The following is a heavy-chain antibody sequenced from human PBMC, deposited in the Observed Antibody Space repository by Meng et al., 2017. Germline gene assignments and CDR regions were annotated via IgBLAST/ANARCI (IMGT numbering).Heavy chain of an antibody. D-gene: IGHD1-7*01. J-gene: IGHJ4*02. Sequence: SEILSLTCTVSGGSVSSGSYYWSWIRQPPGKGLEWIGYIYYSGSTNYNPSLKSRVTISVDTSKNQFSLELSSVTAADTDVYYCARERLELLPSSFDYWGQGTLVTVSS. CDR2: IYYSGST. V-gene: IGHV4-61*01. CDR3: ARERLELLPSSFDY. CDR1: GGSVSSGSYY.